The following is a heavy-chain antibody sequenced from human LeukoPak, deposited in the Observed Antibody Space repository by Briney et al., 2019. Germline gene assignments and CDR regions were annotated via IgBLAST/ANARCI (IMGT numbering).Heavy chain of an antibody. CDR1: GYTFTGYY. CDR3: ARGSPTTTRYCSSTSCYSDWFDP. CDR2: INPNSGGT. Sequence: ASVTVSCTASGYTFTGYYMHWVRQAPGQGLEWMGWINPNSGGTNYAQKFQGRVTMTRDTSISTAYMELSRLRSDDTAVYYCARGSPTTTRYCSSTSCYSDWFDPWGQGTLVTVSS. J-gene: IGHJ5*02. D-gene: IGHD2-2*01. V-gene: IGHV1-2*02.